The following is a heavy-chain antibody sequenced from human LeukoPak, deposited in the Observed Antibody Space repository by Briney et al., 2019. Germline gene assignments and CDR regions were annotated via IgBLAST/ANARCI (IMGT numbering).Heavy chain of an antibody. J-gene: IGHJ3*02. D-gene: IGHD2-8*01. CDR3: ASGYCTNGVCYTGDAFDI. CDR2: IYPGDSDT. Sequence: GESLKISCKGSGYSFTSYWIGWVRQMPGKGLEWMGIIYPGDSDTRYSPPFQGQVTISADKSISTAYLQWSSLKASDTAMYYCASGYCTNGVCYTGDAFDIWGQGTMVTVSS. CDR1: GYSFTSYW. V-gene: IGHV5-51*01.